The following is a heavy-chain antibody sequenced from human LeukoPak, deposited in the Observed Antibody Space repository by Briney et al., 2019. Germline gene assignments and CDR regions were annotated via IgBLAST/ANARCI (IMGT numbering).Heavy chain of an antibody. V-gene: IGHV4-59*12. CDR3: ARAQPSLWYYDSSAWPYYFDY. CDR2: IYHSGTI. D-gene: IGHD3-22*01. CDR1: GGSITSYY. Sequence: SETLSLTCSVSGGSITSYYWSWIRQSPGKGLEWIGYIYHSGTINYNPSLKSRVTISIDTSKNQFSLKLSSVTAADTAVYYCARAQPSLWYYDSSAWPYYFDYWGQGTLVTVSS. J-gene: IGHJ4*02.